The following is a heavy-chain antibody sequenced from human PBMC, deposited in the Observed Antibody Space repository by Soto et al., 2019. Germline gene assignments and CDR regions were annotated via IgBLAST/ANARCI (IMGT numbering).Heavy chain of an antibody. CDR2: INAGNGNT. D-gene: IGHD2-15*01. CDR3: AGGTVVTHFDS. J-gene: IGHJ4*02. Sequence: QVQLVQSGAEEKKPGASVKVSCKASGYTFTSYAMHWVRQAPGQRLEWMGWINAGNGNTKYSQKFQGRVTITRDTSASTVYMELSSMRSEDTAVYYCAGGTVVTHFDSWGQGTLVTVSS. V-gene: IGHV1-3*05. CDR1: GYTFTSYA.